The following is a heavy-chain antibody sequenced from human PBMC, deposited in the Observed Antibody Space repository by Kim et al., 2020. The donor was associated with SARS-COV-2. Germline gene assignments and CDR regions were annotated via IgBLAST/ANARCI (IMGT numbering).Heavy chain of an antibody. Sequence: SETLSLTCTVSGGSVSSGSYYWSWIRQPPGKGLEWIGYIYYSGSTNYNPSLKSRVTISVDTSKNQFSLKLSSVTAADTAVYYCARESKSGWFREQNYYYYYMDVWGKGTTVTVSS. V-gene: IGHV4-61*01. J-gene: IGHJ6*03. CDR2: IYYSGST. CDR3: ARESKSGWFREQNYYYYYMDV. CDR1: GGSVSSGSYY. D-gene: IGHD3-10*01.